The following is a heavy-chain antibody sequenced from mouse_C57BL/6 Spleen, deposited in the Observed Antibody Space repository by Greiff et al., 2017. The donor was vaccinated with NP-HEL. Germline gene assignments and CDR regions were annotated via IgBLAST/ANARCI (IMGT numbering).Heavy chain of an antibody. CDR3: ARRDYGSIFDY. D-gene: IGHD1-1*01. CDR1: GYTFTDYY. J-gene: IGHJ2*01. CDR2: IYPGSGNT. Sequence: QVQLQQSGAELVRPGASVKLSCKASGYTFTDYYINWVKQRPVQGLEWIARIYPGSGNTYYNEKFKGKATLTAEKSSSTAYMQLSSLTSEDSAVYFCARRDYGSIFDYWGQGTTLTVSS. V-gene: IGHV1-76*01.